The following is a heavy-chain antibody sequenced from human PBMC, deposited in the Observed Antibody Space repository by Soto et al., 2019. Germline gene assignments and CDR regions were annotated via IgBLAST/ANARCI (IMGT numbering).Heavy chain of an antibody. CDR3: AKEGSVARRDSPSDY. J-gene: IGHJ4*02. Sequence: PGGSLRLSCAASGFTFSSYGMHWVRQAPGKGLEWVAVISYDGSNKYYADSVKGRFTISRDNSKNTLYLQMNSLRAEDTAVYYCAKEGSVARRDSPSDYWGQGTLVTVSS. CDR2: ISYDGSNK. V-gene: IGHV3-30*18. CDR1: GFTFSSYG. D-gene: IGHD2-8*02.